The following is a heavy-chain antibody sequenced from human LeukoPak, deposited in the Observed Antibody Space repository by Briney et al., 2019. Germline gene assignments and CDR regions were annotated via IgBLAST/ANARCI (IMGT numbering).Heavy chain of an antibody. Sequence: SETLSLTCAVYGGSFSGYYWIWIRQPPGKGLEWIGEINHSGSTNYNPSLKSRVTISVDTSKNQFSLKLSSVTAADTAVYYCARLGGYSYGYFHYWGQGTLVTVSS. J-gene: IGHJ4*02. D-gene: IGHD5-18*01. V-gene: IGHV4-34*01. CDR3: ARLGGYSYGYFHY. CDR1: GGSFSGYY. CDR2: INHSGST.